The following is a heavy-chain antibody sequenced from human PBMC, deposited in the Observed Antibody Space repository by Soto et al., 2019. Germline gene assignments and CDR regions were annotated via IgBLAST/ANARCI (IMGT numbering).Heavy chain of an antibody. CDR2: ISYDGSNK. D-gene: IGHD6-13*01. J-gene: IGHJ6*02. V-gene: IGHV3-30*03. CDR1: GFTFSSYG. Sequence: GGSLRLSCAASGFTFSSYGMHWVRQAPGKGLEWVAVISYDGSNKYYADSVKGRFTISRDNSKNTLYLQMNSLRAEDTAVYYCARDRRQQLVGRANYYYCYGMDVWGQGTTVTVSS. CDR3: ARDRRQQLVGRANYYYCYGMDV.